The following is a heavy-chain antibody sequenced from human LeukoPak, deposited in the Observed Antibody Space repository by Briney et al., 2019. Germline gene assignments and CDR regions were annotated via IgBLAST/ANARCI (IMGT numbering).Heavy chain of an antibody. Sequence: ASVKVSCKASGYTFTGYYMHWVRQAPGQGLEWMGIINHSGGSATYAQKFQGRVTMTRDTSTSTVYMELSSLRSEDTAVYYCARDSSLSSFDYWGQGTLVTVSS. J-gene: IGHJ4*02. V-gene: IGHV1-46*01. CDR1: GYTFTGYY. D-gene: IGHD6-6*01. CDR2: INHSGGSA. CDR3: ARDSSLSSFDY.